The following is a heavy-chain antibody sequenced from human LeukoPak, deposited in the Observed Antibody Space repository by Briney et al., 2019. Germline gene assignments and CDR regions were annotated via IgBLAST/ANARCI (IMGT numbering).Heavy chain of an antibody. CDR3: AKKNVLRYFDWLSPELYY. CDR1: GFTFSRYG. CDR2: ISGSGGST. Sequence: AGGSLRLSCAASGFTFSRYGMHWVRRAPGKGLEWVSAISGSGGSTYYADSVKGRFTISRDNSKNTLYLQMNSLRAEDTAVYYCAKKNVLRYFDWLSPELYYWGQGTLVTVSS. D-gene: IGHD3-9*01. V-gene: IGHV3-23*01. J-gene: IGHJ4*02.